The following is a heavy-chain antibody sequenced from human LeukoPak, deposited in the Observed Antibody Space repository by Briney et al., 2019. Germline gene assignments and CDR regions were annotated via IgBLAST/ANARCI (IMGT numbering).Heavy chain of an antibody. CDR1: GGTFSSYA. D-gene: IGHD1-26*01. CDR2: IIPIFGTA. CDR3: ARDEGKGGSPTGD. Sequence: VASVKVSCKASGGTFSSYAISWVRQAPGQGIEWMGGIIPIFGTANYAQKFQGRVTITTDESTSTAYMELSSLRSEDTAVYYCARDEGKGGSPTGDWGQGTLVTVSS. J-gene: IGHJ4*02. V-gene: IGHV1-69*05.